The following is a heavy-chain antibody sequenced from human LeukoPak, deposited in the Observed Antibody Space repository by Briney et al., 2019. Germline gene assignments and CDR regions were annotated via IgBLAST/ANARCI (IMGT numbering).Heavy chain of an antibody. V-gene: IGHV5-51*01. J-gene: IGHJ4*02. CDR1: GYRFSNYW. Sequence: GESLKISCKASGYRFSNYWTAWVRQMPGKGLEWMAMVFPGDSDTRYSPSFQGQVTISADKSINTVYLQWSSLKASDTAMYYCARPSGYCSSTSCYLGYWGQGTLVIVSS. D-gene: IGHD2-2*01. CDR2: VFPGDSDT. CDR3: ARPSGYCSSTSCYLGY.